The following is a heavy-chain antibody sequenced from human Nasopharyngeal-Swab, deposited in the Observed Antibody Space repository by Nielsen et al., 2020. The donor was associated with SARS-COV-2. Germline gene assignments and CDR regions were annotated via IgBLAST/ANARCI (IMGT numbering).Heavy chain of an antibody. J-gene: IGHJ3*02. D-gene: IGHD3-10*01. V-gene: IGHV3-11*01. CDR3: ARAATMVRANDAFDI. CDR1: GFTFSDYY. Sequence: GGSPKISCAASGFTFSDYYMSWIRQAPGKGLEWVSYISSSGSTIYYADSVKGRFTISRDNAKNSLYLQMNSLRAEDTAVYYCARAATMVRANDAFDIWGQGTMVTVSS. CDR2: ISSSGSTI.